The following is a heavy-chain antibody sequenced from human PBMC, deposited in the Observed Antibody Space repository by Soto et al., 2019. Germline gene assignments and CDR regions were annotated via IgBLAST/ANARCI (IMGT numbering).Heavy chain of an antibody. D-gene: IGHD1-26*01. V-gene: IGHV3-30*18. Sequence: QVQLVESGGGVVQPGRYLRLSCAASGFTFSSYGMHWVRQAPGKGLEWVAVISYDGSNKYYADSVKGRFTISRDNSKNTLYLQMNSLRAEDTAVYYCAKDPENSGSYLTYYYYYGMDVWGQGTTVTVSS. CDR1: GFTFSSYG. CDR2: ISYDGSNK. CDR3: AKDPENSGSYLTYYYYYGMDV. J-gene: IGHJ6*02.